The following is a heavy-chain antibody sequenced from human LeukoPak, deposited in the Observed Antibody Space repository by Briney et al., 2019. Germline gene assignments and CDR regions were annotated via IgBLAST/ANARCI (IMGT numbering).Heavy chain of an antibody. CDR3: AREVWDGYNSSPYFFDY. Sequence: SETLSLTCTVSGGSISSYYWSWIRQPPGKGLDWIGYIYYSGNTNYNPSLKSRVTISIDTSKNQFSLKLSSVTAADTAVYYCAREVWDGYNSSPYFFDYWGQGTLVTVSS. CDR2: IYYSGNT. V-gene: IGHV4-59*01. CDR1: GGSISSYY. J-gene: IGHJ4*02. D-gene: IGHD5-24*01.